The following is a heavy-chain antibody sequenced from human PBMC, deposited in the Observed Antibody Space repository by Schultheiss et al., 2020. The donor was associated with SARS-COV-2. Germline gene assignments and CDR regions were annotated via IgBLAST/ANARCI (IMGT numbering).Heavy chain of an antibody. CDR1: GYTFTSYD. Sequence: ASVKVSCKASGYTFTSYDINWVRQATGQGLEWMGWMNPNSGNTGYAQKFQGRVTMTRNTSISTAYMELSSLRSEDTAVYYCARSKGMFWSGYYNDAFDIWGQGTMVTVSS. J-gene: IGHJ3*02. CDR2: MNPNSGNT. CDR3: ARSKGMFWSGYYNDAFDI. D-gene: IGHD3-3*01. V-gene: IGHV1-8*01.